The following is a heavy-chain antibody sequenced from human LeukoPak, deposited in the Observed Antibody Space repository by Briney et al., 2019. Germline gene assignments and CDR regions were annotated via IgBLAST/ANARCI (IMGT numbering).Heavy chain of an antibody. CDR2: INPSGGTT. CDR1: GYTFTNYY. V-gene: IGHV1-46*01. D-gene: IGHD3-10*01. J-gene: IGHJ4*02. CDR3: ARDYHGSGSLTTFDY. Sequence: ASVKVSCKASGYTFTNYYIHWVRQAPGQGLEWMGIINPSGGTTNYAQEFQGRVTLTRDTSTSTFYMELSSLKSQDTAVYYCARDYHGSGSLTTFDYWGQGTLVTVSS.